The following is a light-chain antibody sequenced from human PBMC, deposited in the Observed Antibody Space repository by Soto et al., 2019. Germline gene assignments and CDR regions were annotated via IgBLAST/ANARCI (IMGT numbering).Light chain of an antibody. CDR2: DAS. J-gene: IGKJ1*01. CDR3: QQRSNWPS. CDR1: QSVSSY. V-gene: IGKV3-11*01. Sequence: TQSPVTLSVSPGERATLSCRASQSVSSYLAWYQQKPGQAPRLLIYDASNRATGIPARFSGSGSGTDFTLTISSLEPEDFAVYYCQQRSNWPSFGQGTKVDI.